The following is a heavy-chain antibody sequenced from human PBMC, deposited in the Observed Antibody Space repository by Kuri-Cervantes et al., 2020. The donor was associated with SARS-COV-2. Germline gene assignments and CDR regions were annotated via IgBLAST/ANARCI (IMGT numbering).Heavy chain of an antibody. CDR3: AKGAAEGGSGWLFDY. Sequence: KVSCKGSGYSFTSYWIGWVRQMPGKGLEWMGIIYPGNSDTRYSPSFQGQVTISADKSISTAYLQMNSLRAEDTAVYYCAKGAAEGGSGWLFDYWGQGTLVTVSS. CDR2: IYPGNSDT. CDR1: GYSFTSYW. J-gene: IGHJ4*02. V-gene: IGHV5-51*01. D-gene: IGHD6-19*01.